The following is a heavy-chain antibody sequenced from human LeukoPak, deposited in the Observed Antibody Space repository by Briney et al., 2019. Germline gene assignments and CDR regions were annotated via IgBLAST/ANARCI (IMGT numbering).Heavy chain of an antibody. V-gene: IGHV4-39*01. D-gene: IGHD1-26*01. CDR3: ARHLGGWARDRSGDAFDI. CDR2: IYYSGST. Sequence: SETLSLTCTVSGGSISSSSYYWGWIRQPPGKGLEWIGSIYYSGSTYFNPSLRSRVTISVDTSKNQFSLKLSSVTAADTAVYYCARHLGGWARDRSGDAFDIWGQGTMVTVSS. CDR1: GGSISSSSYY. J-gene: IGHJ3*02.